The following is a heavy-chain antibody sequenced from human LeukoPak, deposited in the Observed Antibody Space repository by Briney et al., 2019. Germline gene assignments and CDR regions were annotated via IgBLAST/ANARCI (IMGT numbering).Heavy chain of an antibody. J-gene: IGHJ4*02. CDR3: AKDIAVAGTMMSGGDY. CDR2: IRYDGSNK. Sequence: GGSLRLSCAASGSTFSSYGMHWVRQAPVKGLEWVAFIRYDGSNKYYADSVKGRFTISRDNSKNTLYLQMNSLRAEDTAVYYCAKDIAVAGTMMSGGDYWGQGTLVTVSS. V-gene: IGHV3-30*02. D-gene: IGHD6-19*01. CDR1: GSTFSSYG.